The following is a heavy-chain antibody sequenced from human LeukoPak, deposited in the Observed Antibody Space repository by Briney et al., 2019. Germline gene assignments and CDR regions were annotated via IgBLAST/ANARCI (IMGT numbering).Heavy chain of an antibody. CDR3: ARHRDGGPHFDY. J-gene: IGHJ4*02. CDR2: IYYSGSP. Sequence: SETLSLTCTVSGGSISSYYWSWLRQPPGKGLEWIGYIYYSGSPNYNPSLKSRVTISVDTSKNQFSLKLSSVTAADTAVYYCARHRDGGPHFDYWGQGTLVTVSS. CDR1: GGSISSYY. D-gene: IGHD4-23*01. V-gene: IGHV4-59*08.